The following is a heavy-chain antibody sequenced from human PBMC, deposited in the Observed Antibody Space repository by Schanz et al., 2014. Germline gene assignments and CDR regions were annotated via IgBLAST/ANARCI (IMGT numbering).Heavy chain of an antibody. J-gene: IGHJ3*02. D-gene: IGHD3-3*01. V-gene: IGHV1-46*01. CDR1: GYTFTSYY. CDR3: VTEERMESGTWAKAFDI. Sequence: QVQLVQSGAEVNKPGASVKVSCEASGYTFTSYYIHWFRQAPGQGLEWMGLINPSVGNTNYAQKFRGRFTMTRDTSTTTVYMELSSLRSDDTAMYYCVTEERMESGTWAKAFDIWGQGTWVTVSS. CDR2: INPSVGNT.